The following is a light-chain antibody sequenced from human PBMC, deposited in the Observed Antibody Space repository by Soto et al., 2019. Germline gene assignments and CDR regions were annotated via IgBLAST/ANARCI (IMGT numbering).Light chain of an antibody. CDR3: SSHTSSTALV. CDR2: DVT. V-gene: IGLV2-14*03. Sequence: QSALTQPASVSASPGQSIAISCTGTDSDIGGYDHVSWYQQHPGKAPKLLIYDVTNRPSGVSSRFSGSKAGRTASLTISGIQTEDEADYCSSHTSSTALVFGTGTKLTVL. J-gene: IGLJ1*01. CDR1: DSDIGGYDH.